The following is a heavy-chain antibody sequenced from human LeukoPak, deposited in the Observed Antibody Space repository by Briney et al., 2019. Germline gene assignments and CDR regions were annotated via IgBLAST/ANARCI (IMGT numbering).Heavy chain of an antibody. J-gene: IGHJ4*02. CDR2: IYLGDSDT. V-gene: IGHV5-51*01. CDR3: ARHSRGAGDGFDY. Sequence: GESLKISCKGSGYSFTSYWIGWVRQMPGKGLEWMGIIYLGDSDTRYSPSFQGQATISADKSINTVYLQWSSLKASDTAMYYCARHSRGAGDGFDYWGQGTLVTVSS. D-gene: IGHD2-21*02. CDR1: GYSFTSYW.